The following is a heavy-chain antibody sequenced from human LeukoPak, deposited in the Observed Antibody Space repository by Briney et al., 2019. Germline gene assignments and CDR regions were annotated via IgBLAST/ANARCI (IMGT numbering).Heavy chain of an antibody. CDR3: ASMTVAGTNWFDP. Sequence: SETLSLTCTVSGYSISSGYYWGWIRQPPGKGLEWIGSIYHSGSTYYNPSLKSRVTISVDTSKNQFSLKLSSVTAADTAVYYCASMTVAGTNWFDPWGQGTLVTVSS. CDR2: IYHSGST. CDR1: GYSISSGYY. D-gene: IGHD6-19*01. J-gene: IGHJ5*02. V-gene: IGHV4-38-2*02.